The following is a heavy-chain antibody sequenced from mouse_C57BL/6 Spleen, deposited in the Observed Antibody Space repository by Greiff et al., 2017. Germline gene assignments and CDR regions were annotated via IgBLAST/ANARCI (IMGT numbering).Heavy chain of an antibody. V-gene: IGHV1-64*01. D-gene: IGHD1-1*01. J-gene: IGHJ4*01. Sequence: QVQLKQPGAELVKPGASVKLSCKASGYTFTSYWMHWVKQRPGQGLEWIGMIHPNSSSTNYNEKFKSKATLTVDKSSSTAYMQLSSLTSEDSAVYYCARASVVATDYAMDYWGQGTSVTVST. CDR3: ARASVVATDYAMDY. CDR1: GYTFTSYW. CDR2: IHPNSSST.